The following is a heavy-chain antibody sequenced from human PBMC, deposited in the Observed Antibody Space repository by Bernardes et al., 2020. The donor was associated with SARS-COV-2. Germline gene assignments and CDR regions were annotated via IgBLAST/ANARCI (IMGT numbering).Heavy chain of an antibody. CDR2: FDPEDGET. V-gene: IGHV1-24*01. Sequence: ASVQVSCKVSGYTLPALSMHWVRQAPGQGLEWMGGFDPEDGETIYAQKFQGRVTMTEDTSTDTAYMELSSLRSEDTAVYYCATGSPVAGTAGDWFDHWGQGTLVTGSS. J-gene: IGHJ5*02. CDR3: ATGSPVAGTAGDWFDH. CDR1: GYTLPALS. D-gene: IGHD6-19*01.